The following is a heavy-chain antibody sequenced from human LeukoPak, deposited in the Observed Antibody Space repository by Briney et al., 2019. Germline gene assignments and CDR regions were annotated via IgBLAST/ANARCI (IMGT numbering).Heavy chain of an antibody. Sequence: PSETLSLTCTVSGVSISSSNSYWGWIRQPPGKGLEWIGSIYYSGNTYYNASLKSRVTISVDTSKNQFSLKLSSVTAADTAVYYCARHLITMVRGVIIDRFDPWGQGTLVTVSS. V-gene: IGHV4-39*01. J-gene: IGHJ5*02. D-gene: IGHD3-10*01. CDR1: GVSISSSNSY. CDR2: IYYSGNT. CDR3: ARHLITMVRGVIIDRFDP.